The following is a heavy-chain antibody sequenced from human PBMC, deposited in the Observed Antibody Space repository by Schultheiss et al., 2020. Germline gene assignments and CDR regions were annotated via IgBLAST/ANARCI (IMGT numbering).Heavy chain of an antibody. CDR1: GFTFSSYN. J-gene: IGHJ4*02. Sequence: GGSLRLSCAASGFTFSSYNMHWVRQAPGKGLEWVSYISSSSGAIYYADSVKGRFTISRDNAKNSLYLQMNSLRADDTAVYYCARDRHYYDSSGYYFPNFWGQGTLVTVSS. V-gene: IGHV3-48*01. D-gene: IGHD3-22*01. CDR3: ARDRHYYDSSGYYFPNF. CDR2: ISSSSGAI.